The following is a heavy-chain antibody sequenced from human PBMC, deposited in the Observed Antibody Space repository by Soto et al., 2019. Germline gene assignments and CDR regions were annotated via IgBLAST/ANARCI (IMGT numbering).Heavy chain of an antibody. D-gene: IGHD3-22*01. CDR2: INAGNGNT. CDR1: GYTFTSYA. V-gene: IGHV1-3*01. J-gene: IGHJ4*02. Sequence: ASVKVSCKATGYTFTSYAMHWVRQAPGQRLEWMGWINAGNGNTKYSQKFQGRVTITRDTSASTAYMELSSLRSEDTAVYYCARGGYYDSSGYYFLFDYWGQGTLVTVSS. CDR3: ARGGYYDSSGYYFLFDY.